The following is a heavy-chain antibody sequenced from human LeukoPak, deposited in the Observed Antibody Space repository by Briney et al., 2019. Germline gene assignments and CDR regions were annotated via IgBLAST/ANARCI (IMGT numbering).Heavy chain of an antibody. CDR2: VIPIFGTA. J-gene: IGHJ4*02. D-gene: IGHD7-27*01. CDR1: GGTFSSYA. V-gene: IGHV1-69*05. CDR3: ARGTGDGGAYYFDY. Sequence: SVKVSCKASGGTFSSYAISWVRQAPGQGLEWMGGVIPIFGTANYAQKFQGRVTITTDESTSTAYMELSSLRSEDTAVYYCARGTGDGGAYYFDYWGQGTLVTVSS.